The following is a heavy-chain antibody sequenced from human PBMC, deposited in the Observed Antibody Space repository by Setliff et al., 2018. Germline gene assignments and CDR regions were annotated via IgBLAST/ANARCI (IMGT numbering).Heavy chain of an antibody. J-gene: IGHJ4*02. V-gene: IGHV4-61*01. D-gene: IGHD6-6*01. CDR3: ARGQATSSRSSLVY. Sequence: ETLSLTCTVSGGSINSGSYFWAWIRQPPGKGLEWIGYIYYSGSTNYNPSLKSRVTISVDTSKNQFSLNLSSVTAADTAVYYCARGQATSSRSSLVYWGQGILVTVSS. CDR1: GGSINSGSYF. CDR2: IYYSGST.